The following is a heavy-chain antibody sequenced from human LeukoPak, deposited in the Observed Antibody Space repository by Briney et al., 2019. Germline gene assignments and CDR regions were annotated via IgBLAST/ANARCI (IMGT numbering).Heavy chain of an antibody. CDR3: ARAYSYSYYFDY. Sequence: GASVKVSCKASGYTFTGYYMHWVRQAPGQGLEWMGWTSGYNGNTNYAQKLQGRVTMTTDTSTSTAFMELRSLRSDDTAVYYCARAYSYSYYFDYWGQGTPVTVSS. D-gene: IGHD3-10*01. CDR2: TSGYNGNT. V-gene: IGHV1-18*04. J-gene: IGHJ4*02. CDR1: GYTFTGYY.